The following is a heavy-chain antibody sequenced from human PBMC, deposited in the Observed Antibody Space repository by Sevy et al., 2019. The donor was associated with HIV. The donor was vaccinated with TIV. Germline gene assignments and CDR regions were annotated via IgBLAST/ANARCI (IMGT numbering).Heavy chain of an antibody. CDR2: ISAYNGNT. J-gene: IGHJ4*02. CDR1: GYTFTSYG. D-gene: IGHD5-12*01. V-gene: IGHV1-18*01. CDR3: ARCGGGASGYRDLGDY. Sequence: ASVKVSCKASGYTFTSYGISWVRQAPGQGLEWMGWISAYNGNTNYAQNVQGRVTVTTDTSMSTAYMELRSLRSDDTAVYYCARCGGGASGYRDLGDYWGQGTLVTVSS.